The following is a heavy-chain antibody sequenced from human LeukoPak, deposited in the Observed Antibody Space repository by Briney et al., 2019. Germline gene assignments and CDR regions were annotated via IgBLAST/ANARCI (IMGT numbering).Heavy chain of an antibody. CDR1: GGSISSSSYY. D-gene: IGHD2-15*01. Sequence: SETLSLTCTVSGGSISSSSYYWGWIRQPPGKGLEWIGSIYYSGSTYYNPSLKSRVTISVDTSKNQFSLKLSSVTAADTAAYYCARQKHSLFDYWGQGTLVTVSS. V-gene: IGHV4-39*01. CDR2: IYYSGST. J-gene: IGHJ4*02. CDR3: ARQKHSLFDY.